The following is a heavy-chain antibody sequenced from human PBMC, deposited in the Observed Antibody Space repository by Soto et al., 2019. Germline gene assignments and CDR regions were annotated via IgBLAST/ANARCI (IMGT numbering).Heavy chain of an antibody. D-gene: IGHD1-26*01. Sequence: PGESLKISCKGSGYDFPTYWIAWVRQMPGKGLEWMGIIYPGDSDTRYSPSFQGQVTISADNSISTAYLQWSSLKASDTATYYCTRLAYRQLRHFDYWGQGTLVTVSS. CDR3: TRLAYRQLRHFDY. V-gene: IGHV5-51*01. J-gene: IGHJ4*02. CDR1: GYDFPTYW. CDR2: IYPGDSDT.